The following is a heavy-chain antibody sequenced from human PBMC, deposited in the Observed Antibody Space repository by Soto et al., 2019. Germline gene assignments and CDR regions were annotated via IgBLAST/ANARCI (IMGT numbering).Heavy chain of an antibody. V-gene: IGHV1-18*01. D-gene: IGHD3-3*01. CDR1: GYTFTSYG. CDR2: ISAYDGKT. J-gene: IGHJ5*02. CDR3: ARDPHEFWTSYWFDP. Sequence: ASVKVSCKASGYTFTSYGINWVRQAPGQGLELMAWISAYDGKTTYAEKFQGRVTLTTDTSTSTAYMELRSLRSDDTAIYYCARDPHEFWTSYWFDPWGQGTPVTVSS.